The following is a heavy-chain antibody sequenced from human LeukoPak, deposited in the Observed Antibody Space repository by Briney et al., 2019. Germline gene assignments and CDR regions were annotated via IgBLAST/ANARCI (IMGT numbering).Heavy chain of an antibody. CDR3: ASDGPGLLGC. CDR2: IHHSGST. D-gene: IGHD2-15*01. CDR1: GYSLSTGFY. V-gene: IGHV4-38-2*02. J-gene: IGHJ4*02. Sequence: SETLSLTCTVSGYSLSTGFYWGWTRQPPGKGPEWIGNIHHSGSTYYNQSLSSRVTISVDTSKNQFSLKMTSATATDTAMYYCASDGPGLLGCWGRGTLVTVSS.